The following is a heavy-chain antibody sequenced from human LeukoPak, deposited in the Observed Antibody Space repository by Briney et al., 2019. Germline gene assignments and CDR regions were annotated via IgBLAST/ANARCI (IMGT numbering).Heavy chain of an antibody. CDR2: ISYDGSNK. J-gene: IGHJ4*02. CDR1: GFTFSSYA. CDR3: ARDPPSPILEYYFDY. V-gene: IGHV3-30*01. Sequence: TGGSLRLSCAASGFTFSSYAMHWVRQAPGKGLEWVAVISYDGSNKYYADSVKGRFTISRDNSKNTLCLQMNSLRAEDTAVYYCARDPPSPILEYYFDYWGQGTLVTVSS.